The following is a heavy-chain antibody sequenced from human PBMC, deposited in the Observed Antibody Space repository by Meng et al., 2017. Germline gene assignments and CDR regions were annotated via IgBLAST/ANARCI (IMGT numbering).Heavy chain of an antibody. V-gene: IGHV3-74*01. CDR3: AILAAEGLWFGELYYFDY. CDR1: GFTFSSYW. D-gene: IGHD3-10*01. J-gene: IGHJ4*02. Sequence: GGSLRLSCAASGFTFSSYWMHWVRQAPGKGLVRVSRINSDGSSTSYADSVKGRFTISRDNAKNTLYLQMNSLRAEDTAVYYCAILAAEGLWFGELYYFDYWGQGTLVTVSS. CDR2: INSDGSST.